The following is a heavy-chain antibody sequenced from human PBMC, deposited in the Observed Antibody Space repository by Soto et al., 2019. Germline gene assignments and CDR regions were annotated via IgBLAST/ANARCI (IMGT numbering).Heavy chain of an antibody. CDR3: AWYSSSWGENYYYYGMDV. CDR2: MNPNSGNT. D-gene: IGHD6-13*01. J-gene: IGHJ6*02. V-gene: IGHV1-8*01. Sequence: ASVKVSCKASGYTFTSYDINWVRQATGQGLEWMGWMNPNSGNTGYAQRFQGRVTMTRNTSISTAYMELSSLRPEDTAVYYCAWYSSSWGENYYYYGMDVWGQGTTVTVSS. CDR1: GYTFTSYD.